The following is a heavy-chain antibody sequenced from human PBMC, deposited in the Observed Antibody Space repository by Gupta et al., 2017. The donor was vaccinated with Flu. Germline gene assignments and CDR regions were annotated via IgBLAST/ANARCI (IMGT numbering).Heavy chain of an antibody. CDR2: IIPMFATT. CDR3: VRNDYGSGNYWSEACDT. D-gene: IGHD3-10*01. J-gene: IGHJ3*02. V-gene: IGHV1-69*06. Sequence: QVQLVQSGAEVKKPGSSVKVSCKASRGIFSSYAVSWVRQAPGQGLEWMGGIIPMFATTNYAQKFQGRLTITADKSTTTAYMELNSLRSEDTAVYYCVRNDYGSGNYWSEACDTWGQGTMVTVSS. CDR1: RGIFSSYA.